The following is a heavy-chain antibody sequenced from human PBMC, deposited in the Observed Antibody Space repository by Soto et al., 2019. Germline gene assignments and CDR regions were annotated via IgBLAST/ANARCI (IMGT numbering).Heavy chain of an antibody. V-gene: IGHV4-30-2*01. CDR3: ARVGAENGSIAAAGMDY. CDR1: GGSISSGGYS. Sequence: LSLTCAVSGGSISSGGYSWSWIRQPPGKGLEWIGYINHSGSTNYNPSLKSRVTISVDTSKNQFSLKLSSVTAADTAVYYCARVGAENGSIAAAGMDYWGQGTLVTVSS. D-gene: IGHD6-13*01. J-gene: IGHJ4*02. CDR2: INHSGST.